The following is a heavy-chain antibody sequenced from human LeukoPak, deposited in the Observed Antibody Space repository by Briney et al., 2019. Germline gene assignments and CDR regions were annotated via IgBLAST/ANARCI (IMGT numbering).Heavy chain of an antibody. Sequence: GGSLRLSCAASGFTFSSYSMNWVRQAPGKGLEWVAFGRYDGSNKNYADSVQGRFTISRDNSKNTLYLQMNSLRAEDTAVYYCAKIRVIFNWNYAYYFDYWGQGSLVTVSS. CDR3: AKIRVIFNWNYAYYFDY. D-gene: IGHD1-7*01. CDR2: GRYDGSNK. J-gene: IGHJ4*02. V-gene: IGHV3-30*02. CDR1: GFTFSSYS.